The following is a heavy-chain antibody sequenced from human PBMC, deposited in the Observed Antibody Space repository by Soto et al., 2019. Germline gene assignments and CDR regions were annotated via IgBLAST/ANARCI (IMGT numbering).Heavy chain of an antibody. CDR1: GGSISSYY. V-gene: IGHV4-59*01. J-gene: IGHJ6*02. D-gene: IGHD3-3*01. CDR3: ARDGRGGYYEYYYYYGMDV. Sequence: SETLSLTCTVSGGSISSYYWSWIRQPPGKGLEWIGYIYYSGSTNYNPSLKSRVTISVDTSKNQFSLKLSSVTAADTAVYYCARDGRGGYYEYYYYYGMDVWGQGTTVT. CDR2: IYYSGST.